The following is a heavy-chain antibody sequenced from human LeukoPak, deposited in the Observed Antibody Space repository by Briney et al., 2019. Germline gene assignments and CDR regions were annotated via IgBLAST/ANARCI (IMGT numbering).Heavy chain of an antibody. CDR2: IYTRGST. J-gene: IGHJ4*02. Sequence: EGMGRIYTRGSTNYNPSLKSRVTMSVDTSKNQFSLKLSSVTAADTAVYYCARDSDPETGTPDYWGQGTLVTVSS. D-gene: IGHD1-1*01. V-gene: IGHV4-4*07. CDR3: ARDSDPETGTPDY.